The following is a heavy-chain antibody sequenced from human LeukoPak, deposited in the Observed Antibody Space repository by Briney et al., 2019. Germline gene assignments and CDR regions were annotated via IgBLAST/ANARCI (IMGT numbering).Heavy chain of an antibody. Sequence: SETLSLTCTVSGYSISSGYYWGWIRQPPGKGLEWIGSIYHSGSTSYNPSLKSRVTMTVDTSKSQFSLKLSSVTAADTAVYFCARSPHIWFAERGWFDPWGQGTLVTVSS. V-gene: IGHV4-38-2*02. CDR2: IYHSGST. D-gene: IGHD3-10*01. J-gene: IGHJ5*02. CDR1: GYSISSGYY. CDR3: ARSPHIWFAERGWFDP.